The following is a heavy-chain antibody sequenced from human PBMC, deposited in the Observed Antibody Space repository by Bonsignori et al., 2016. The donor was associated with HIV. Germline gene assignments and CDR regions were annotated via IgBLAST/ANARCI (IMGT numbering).Heavy chain of an antibody. J-gene: IGHJ5*02. CDR1: GGSISSGDYY. D-gene: IGHD6-13*01. CDR2: TYYSGST. Sequence: SETLSLTCTVSGGSISSGDYYWSWIRQPPGKGLEWIGYTYYSGSTYYNPSLKSRVTISVDTSKNQFSLKLSSVTAADTAVYYCARDEPNSSSWYAWGQGTLVTVSS. CDR3: ARDEPNSSSWYA. V-gene: IGHV4-30-4*08.